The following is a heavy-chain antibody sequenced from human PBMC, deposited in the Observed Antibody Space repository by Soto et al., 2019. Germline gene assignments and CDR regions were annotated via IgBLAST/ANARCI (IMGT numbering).Heavy chain of an antibody. CDR3: ARDSGASHYYGMDV. Sequence: TLSLTCTVSGGSISSGDYYWSWIRQPPGKGLEWIGYIYYSGSTYYNPSLKSRVTISVDTSKNQFSLKLSSVTAADTAVYYCARDSGASHYYGMDVWGQGTTVTVSS. D-gene: IGHD3-10*01. V-gene: IGHV4-30-4*01. CDR1: GGSISSGDYY. J-gene: IGHJ6*02. CDR2: IYYSGST.